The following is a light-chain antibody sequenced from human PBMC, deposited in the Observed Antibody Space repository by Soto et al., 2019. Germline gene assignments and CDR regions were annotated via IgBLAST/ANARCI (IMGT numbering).Light chain of an antibody. V-gene: IGLV1-44*01. CDR3: AAWDDSLNGVV. J-gene: IGLJ3*02. CDR1: SSNIGSTT. Sequence: QSVLPQPPSASGTPGQRVTIACSGSSSNIGSTTVKWYQQLPGTAPKLLIYNNNQRPSGVPDRFSGSKSGISASLAISGLQSEDEADYYCAAWDDSLNGVVFGGGTKPTVL. CDR2: NNN.